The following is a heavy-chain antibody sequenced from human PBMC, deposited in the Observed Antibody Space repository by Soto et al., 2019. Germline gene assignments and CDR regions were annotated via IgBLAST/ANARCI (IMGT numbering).Heavy chain of an antibody. Sequence: QVQLVQSGAEVKKPGSSVKVSCKASGGIFSTYAISWLRQAPGQGREWMGGIIPIFGTPNYAQRFQGRVTITADESTSTAYMELSRLRSEDTAVYYCARDRDDYGSGNYYNHIDFWGQGTLVTVSS. V-gene: IGHV1-69*01. CDR3: ARDRDDYGSGNYYNHIDF. J-gene: IGHJ4*02. D-gene: IGHD3-10*01. CDR1: GGIFSTYA. CDR2: IIPIFGTP.